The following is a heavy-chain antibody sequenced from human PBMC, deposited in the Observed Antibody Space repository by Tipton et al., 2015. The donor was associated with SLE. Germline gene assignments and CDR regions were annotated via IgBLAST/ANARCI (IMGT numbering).Heavy chain of an antibody. Sequence: TLSLTCTVYGVFFSGYSWGWIRQPPGKGLEWIGEINHSGSTNYNPSLKSRVTISVDTSKNQFSLKLSSVTAADTAVYYCARESDYSGQDAFDIWGQGTMVTVSS. CDR2: INHSGST. J-gene: IGHJ3*02. CDR3: ARESDYSGQDAFDI. D-gene: IGHD1-26*01. V-gene: IGHV4-34*01. CDR1: GVFFSGYS.